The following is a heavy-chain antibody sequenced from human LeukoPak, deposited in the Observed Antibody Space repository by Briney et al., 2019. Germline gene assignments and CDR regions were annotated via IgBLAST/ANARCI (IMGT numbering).Heavy chain of an antibody. CDR3: ARDGALRGVIIFYFDY. V-gene: IGHV3-30*04. CDR2: ISYDGSNK. Sequence: GGSLRLSCAASGFTFSSYAMHWVRQAPGKGLDWVAVISYDGSNKYYADSVKGRFTISRDNSKNTLYLQMNSLRAEDTAVYYCARDGALRGVIIFYFDYWGQGTLVTVSS. J-gene: IGHJ4*02. CDR1: GFTFSSYA. D-gene: IGHD3-10*01.